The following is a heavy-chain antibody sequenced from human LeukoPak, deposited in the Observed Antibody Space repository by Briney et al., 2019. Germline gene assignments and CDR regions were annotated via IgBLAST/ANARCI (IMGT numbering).Heavy chain of an antibody. V-gene: IGHV5-51*01. CDR2: IYPGDSDT. CDR1: GYSFTSYW. Sequence: GESLKISCKGSGYSFTSYWIGWVRQMPGKGLEWMGIIYPGDSDTRYSPSFQGQVTISADKSISTASLQCSSLKASDTAMYYCARRSLQYGSGSYYIDYWGQGTLVTVSS. J-gene: IGHJ4*02. CDR3: ARRSLQYGSGSYYIDY. D-gene: IGHD3-10*01.